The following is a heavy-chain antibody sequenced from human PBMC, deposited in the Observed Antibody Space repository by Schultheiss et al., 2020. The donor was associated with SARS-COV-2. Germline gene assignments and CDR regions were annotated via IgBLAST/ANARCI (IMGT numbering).Heavy chain of an antibody. Sequence: SETLSLTCTVSGASMRSSSYYWGWIRQPPGKGLEWIGSIYYTGSTYYNPSLKGRVTISVDTSKDQFSLKLSSVTAADTAVYYCATYYDYHQGMGVWGQGTMVTVSS. CDR1: GASMRSSSYY. CDR3: ATYYDYHQGMGV. CDR2: IYYTGST. V-gene: IGHV4-39*01. J-gene: IGHJ6*02.